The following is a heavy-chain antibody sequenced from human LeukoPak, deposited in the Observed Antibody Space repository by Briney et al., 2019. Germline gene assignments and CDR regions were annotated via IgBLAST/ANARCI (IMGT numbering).Heavy chain of an antibody. CDR1: GFTFRGFL. Sequence: PGGSLRLSCAASGFTFRGFLMSWVRQTPGKGLGWVANIKQDGSEKYYADSVKGRFTISRDNTKNSLSLQMNSLRAEDTAVYYCARAGSNWNYVYWGQGTLVTVSS. V-gene: IGHV3-7*01. D-gene: IGHD1-7*01. J-gene: IGHJ4*02. CDR2: IKQDGSEK. CDR3: ARAGSNWNYVY.